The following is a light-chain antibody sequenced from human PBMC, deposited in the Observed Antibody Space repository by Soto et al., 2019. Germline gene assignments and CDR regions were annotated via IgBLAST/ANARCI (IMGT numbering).Light chain of an antibody. CDR2: KAS. Sequence: DIQMTQSPSTLSASVGDRVTITCRASQNINRWLSWYQQRPGKAPNLLIHKASTLEAGVPSRFSGIASGTEFTLTISSLQPDDFAAYFCLQYNVYPLTFGGGTKVEIK. CDR3: LQYNVYPLT. J-gene: IGKJ4*01. V-gene: IGKV1-5*03. CDR1: QNINRW.